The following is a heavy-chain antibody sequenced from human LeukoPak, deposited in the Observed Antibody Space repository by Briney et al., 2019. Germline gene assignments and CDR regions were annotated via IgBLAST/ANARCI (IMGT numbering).Heavy chain of an antibody. J-gene: IGHJ3*02. V-gene: IGHV3-7*01. D-gene: IGHD1-26*01. CDR1: RFIFSNYW. CDR3: AKDTRKWETLYPPPDAFEI. CDR2: INPDGSDK. Sequence: GGSLRLSCAASRFIFSNYWMTWVRQAPGKGLEWVAMINPDGSDKYYVDSVKGRFTVSRDNAKNSLYLQMSSLRADDTAVYYCAKDTRKWETLYPPPDAFEIWGQGTMVTVSS.